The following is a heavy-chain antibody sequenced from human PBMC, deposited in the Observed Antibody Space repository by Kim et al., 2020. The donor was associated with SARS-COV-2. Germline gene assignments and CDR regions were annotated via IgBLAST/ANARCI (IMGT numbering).Heavy chain of an antibody. D-gene: IGHD2-15*01. V-gene: IGHV1-69*04. CDR1: GGTFSSYA. CDR2: IIPIVGIA. CDR3: ARDVLTAGGN. J-gene: IGHJ4*02. Sequence: SVKVSCKASGGTFSSYAISWVRQAPGQGLEWMGRIIPIVGIANDAQKFQGRVTSTADETTSTAYMELSSLRSEDTAVYYCARDVLTAGGNWGQGTLVTVSS.